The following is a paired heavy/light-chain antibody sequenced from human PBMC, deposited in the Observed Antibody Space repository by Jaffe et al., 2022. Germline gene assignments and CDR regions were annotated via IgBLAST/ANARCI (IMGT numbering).Light chain of an antibody. J-gene: IGLJ3*02. V-gene: IGLV7-43*01. CDR2: STT. CDR1: NGAVTSSDY. Sequence: QTVVTQEPSVTVSPGGTVTLTCASNNGAVTSSDYPGWFQQKPGQAPRPLIYSTTKTHSWTPARFSGSLLGDKAALTLSGVQPEDEADYYCLLYYGGAQFAVFGGGTRLTVL. CDR3: LLYYGGAQFAV.
Heavy chain of an antibody. V-gene: IGHV4-59*12. CDR2: IYYNGIT. CDR3: ASSDVLTGYPSLDY. J-gene: IGHJ4*02. Sequence: QVHLQESAPGLLKPSETLSLTCTVSGGSTFSYYWTWIRQSPGKGLEWIGYIYYNGITKYNPSLESRVTISKDTSTKQFSLKLTSVTAADTAVYYCASSDVLTGYPSLDYWGQGTPVTVSS. CDR1: GGSTFSYY. D-gene: IGHD3-9*01.